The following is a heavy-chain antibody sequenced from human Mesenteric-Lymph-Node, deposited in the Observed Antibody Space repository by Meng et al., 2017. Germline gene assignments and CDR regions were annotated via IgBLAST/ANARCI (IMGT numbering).Heavy chain of an antibody. CDR1: GGSISSGGYY. J-gene: IGHJ4*02. D-gene: IGHD3-22*01. CDR2: ISNSGRT. V-gene: IGHV4-31*03. Sequence: SETLSLTCTVSGGSISSGGYYWSWIRQHPGKGLEWIGYISNSGRTYFNPSLKSRINISVDTSKNQFSLKLSSVTAADTAVYYCARVEYEWYDSSGYYYVDYWGQGTLVTVSS. CDR3: ARVEYEWYDSSGYYYVDY.